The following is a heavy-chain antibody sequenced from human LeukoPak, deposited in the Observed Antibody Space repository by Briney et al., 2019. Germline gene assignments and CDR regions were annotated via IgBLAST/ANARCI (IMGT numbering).Heavy chain of an antibody. J-gene: IGHJ4*02. V-gene: IGHV3-33*06. Sequence: GRSLRLSCAVSGFTFSSYGMHWVRQAPGKGLEWVAVIWYDGSNKYYADSVKGRFTISRDNSKNTLYLQMNSLRAEDTAAYYCGKDFTPTGGPENYLDNGGQEPLATVSS. CDR1: GFTFSSYG. CDR3: GKDFTPTGGPENYLDN. CDR2: IWYDGSNK. D-gene: IGHD3-16*01.